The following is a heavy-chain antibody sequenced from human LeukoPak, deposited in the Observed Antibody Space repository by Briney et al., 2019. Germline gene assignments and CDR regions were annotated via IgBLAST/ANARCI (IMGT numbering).Heavy chain of an antibody. V-gene: IGHV3-53*01. CDR1: GFTVSNNY. J-gene: IGHJ4*02. D-gene: IGHD3-3*01. CDR2: LYSGGNT. Sequence: GGSLRLSCAASGFTVSNNYMSWVRQAPGKGLEWVSVLYSGGNTYYTDSVKGRFAISRDYSRNTVYLQKNSLRAEDTAVYYCARAPPSGYYTGAFDYWGQGTLVTVSS. CDR3: ARAPPSGYYTGAFDY.